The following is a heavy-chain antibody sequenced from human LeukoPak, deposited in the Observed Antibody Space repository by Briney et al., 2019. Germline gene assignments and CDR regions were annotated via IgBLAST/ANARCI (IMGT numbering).Heavy chain of an antibody. Sequence: GGSLRLSCAASGFTFSSYSMNWVRQAPGKGLEWVSYISSSSSTIYYADSVKGRFTISRDNAKNSLYLQMNSLRDEDTAVYYCARERGYCSGGSCYSPRDFDYWGQGTLVTVSS. CDR1: GFTFSSYS. J-gene: IGHJ4*02. CDR3: ARERGYCSGGSCYSPRDFDY. CDR2: ISSSSSTI. D-gene: IGHD2-15*01. V-gene: IGHV3-48*02.